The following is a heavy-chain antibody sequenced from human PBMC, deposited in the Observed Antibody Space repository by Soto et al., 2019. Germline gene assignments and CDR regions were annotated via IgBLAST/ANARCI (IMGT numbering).Heavy chain of an antibody. Sequence: GGSLRLSCAASGFTFSSYSMNWVRQAPGKGLEWVSSISSNSSYIYYADSVKGRFTISRDNAKNSLYLQMNSLRAEDTAVYYCARDAMTTVTTGWFDPWGQGTLVTVSS. CDR2: ISSNSSYI. V-gene: IGHV3-21*01. J-gene: IGHJ5*02. CDR3: ARDAMTTVTTGWFDP. D-gene: IGHD4-4*01. CDR1: GFTFSSYS.